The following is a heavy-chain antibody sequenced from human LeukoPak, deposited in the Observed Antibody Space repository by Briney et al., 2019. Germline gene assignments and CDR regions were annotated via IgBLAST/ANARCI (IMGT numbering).Heavy chain of an antibody. V-gene: IGHV3-30*18. J-gene: IGHJ4*02. CDR1: GFTFSSFA. CDR2: ISYDGHNK. D-gene: IGHD4-11*01. Sequence: QSGGSLRLSCAASGFTFSSFAMHWVRQAPGKGLEWVAVISYDGHNKYYADSVKGRFTISRDNSKNTLYLQMNSLRPEDTAVYYCAKVGLTVTTILDYFDYWGQGTLVTVSS. CDR3: AKVGLTVTTILDYFDY.